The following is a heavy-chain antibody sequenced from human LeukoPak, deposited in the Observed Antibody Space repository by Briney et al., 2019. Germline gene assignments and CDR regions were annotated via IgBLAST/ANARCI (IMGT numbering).Heavy chain of an antibody. CDR1: GFTFSSYS. Sequence: GGSLRLSCAASGFTFSSYSMNWVRQAPGNGLEWVSSISSTGNFVNYADSVKGRFTISRDNAKNSLYLQMDSLRGEDTAVYFCARVGCRGGSCSSRGDYYYGMDVWGQGTTVTVSS. CDR2: ISSTGNFV. J-gene: IGHJ6*02. D-gene: IGHD2-15*01. V-gene: IGHV3-21*06. CDR3: ARVGCRGGSCSSRGDYYYGMDV.